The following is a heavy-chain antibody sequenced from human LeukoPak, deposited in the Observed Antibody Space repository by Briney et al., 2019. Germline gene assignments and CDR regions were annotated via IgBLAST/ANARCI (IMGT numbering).Heavy chain of an antibody. J-gene: IGHJ4*02. CDR2: ISRGGDYT. CDR3: ARETYCGGDCYVQYYFDY. D-gene: IGHD2-21*02. Sequence: GGSLRLSCAASGFTFSSYSMNWVRQAPGKGLEWVSSISRGGDYTYSEDSVKGRFTISRDNARNSLYLQMNSLRAEDTAVYYCARETYCGGDCYVQYYFDYWGQGTLVTVSS. CDR1: GFTFSSYS. V-gene: IGHV3-21*01.